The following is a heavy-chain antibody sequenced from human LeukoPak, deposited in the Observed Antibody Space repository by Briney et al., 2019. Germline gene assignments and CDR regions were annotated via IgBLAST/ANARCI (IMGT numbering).Heavy chain of an antibody. CDR3: ARVSLSGTDY. V-gene: IGHV3-21*04. D-gene: IGHD2-15*01. CDR1: GFTFSSYS. J-gene: IGHJ4*02. Sequence: GGSLRLSCAASGFTFSSYSMNWVRQAPGKGLEWVSSISSSSSYIYYADSVKGRFTISRDNAKNSLYLQMNSLRADDTAVYYCARVSLSGTDYWGQGTLVTVSS. CDR2: ISSSSSYI.